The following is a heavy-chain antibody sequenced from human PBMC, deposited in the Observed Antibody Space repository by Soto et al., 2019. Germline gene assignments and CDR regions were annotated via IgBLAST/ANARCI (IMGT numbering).Heavy chain of an antibody. CDR1: GFTFSNAW. Sequence: LRLSCAASGFTFSNAWMSWVRQAPGKGLEWVGRIKSKTDGGTTDYAAPVKGRFTISRDDPKNTLYLQMNSLKTEDTAVYYCTTLTVDTAMVTPDYCGQGPLVTVYS. D-gene: IGHD5-18*01. V-gene: IGHV3-15*01. CDR2: IKSKTDGGTT. CDR3: TTLTVDTAMVTPDY. J-gene: IGHJ4*02.